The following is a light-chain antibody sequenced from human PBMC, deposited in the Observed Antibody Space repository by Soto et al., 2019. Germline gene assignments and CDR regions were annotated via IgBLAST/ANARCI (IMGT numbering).Light chain of an antibody. V-gene: IGLV2-14*01. CDR2: DVS. CDR3: SSYTTSSTVV. Sequence: QSALTQPASVSGSPGQSITISCTGTSSDVTTYNYVSWYQQHPGKAPKLIIYDVSNRPSGVSNRFSGSKSGNTASLTISGLQADDEADYYCSSYTTSSTVVFGGGTSSPS. J-gene: IGLJ2*01. CDR1: SSDVTTYNY.